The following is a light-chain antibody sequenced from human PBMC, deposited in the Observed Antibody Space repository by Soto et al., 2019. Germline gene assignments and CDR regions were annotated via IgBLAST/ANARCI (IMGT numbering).Light chain of an antibody. CDR1: QRVSDN. V-gene: IGKV3-15*01. Sequence: EIVMTQSPATLSVSPGEKATLSCRATQRVSDNVAWYQQRLGQAPRLLIYGASTRATGTPARFSGSGSGTEFTLTISSLQSEDFAVYSCQQYDNWPRWTFGQGTKVEIK. J-gene: IGKJ1*01. CDR3: QQYDNWPRWT. CDR2: GAS.